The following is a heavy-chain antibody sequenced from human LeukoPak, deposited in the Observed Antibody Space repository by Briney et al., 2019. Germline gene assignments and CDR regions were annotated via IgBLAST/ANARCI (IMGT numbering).Heavy chain of an antibody. CDR2: IYYNGNT. CDR1: GDSINTKNYY. Sequence: PSETLSLTCTVSGDSINTKNYYWGWIRQPPGKGLEWIGSIYYNGNTYYNPSLKSRVTLSIDTSKNQFSLRLSSVTAADTAVYHCARHSYGTFDYWGQGTLVTVSS. V-gene: IGHV4-39*01. CDR3: ARHSYGTFDY. D-gene: IGHD5-18*01. J-gene: IGHJ4*02.